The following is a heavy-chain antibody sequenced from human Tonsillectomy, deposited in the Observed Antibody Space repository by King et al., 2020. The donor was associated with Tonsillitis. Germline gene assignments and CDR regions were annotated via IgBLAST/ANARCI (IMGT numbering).Heavy chain of an antibody. D-gene: IGHD3/OR15-3a*01. Sequence: VQLVQSGAEVKKPGASVKISCKASGYTYSSFTLQWVRQAPGQRPEWMGWINSDNGDTKYSQRLQGRVTITWDPSSKTAYMEMRSLRFEDTAVFYCATSTWTATLDSWGQGTLVTVSS. CDR1: GYTYSSFT. J-gene: IGHJ4*02. V-gene: IGHV1-3*01. CDR3: ATSTWTATLDS. CDR2: INSDNGDT.